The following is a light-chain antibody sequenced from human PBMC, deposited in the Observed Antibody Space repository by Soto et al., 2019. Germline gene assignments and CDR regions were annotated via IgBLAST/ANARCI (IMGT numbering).Light chain of an antibody. CDR1: RGFINN. Sequence: IQLTQSPSSLSASVGDRVTIPGRASRGFINNLAWYKQKPGKAPKLLIYGASTLQSGVPSRFGGSGSGTDFTLTVSSLQPEDFATYYCQQLFMYPPTFGPGTKVDIK. CDR2: GAS. CDR3: QQLFMYPPT. J-gene: IGKJ3*01. V-gene: IGKV1-9*01.